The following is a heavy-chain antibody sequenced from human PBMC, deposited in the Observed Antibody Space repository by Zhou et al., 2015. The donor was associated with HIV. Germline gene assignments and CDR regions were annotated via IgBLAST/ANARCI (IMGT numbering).Heavy chain of an antibody. Sequence: QLVESGGGVFQPGKSVRLSCVASGFGFSSYGMHWVRQVPGKGLVWVSRISSDGDTTNYADSVKGRLTISRDNAKSTLYLQMNSLRVEDTAVYYCAHFEYSGSYFDFWGQGTLVTVSS. V-gene: IGHV3-74*02. CDR1: GFGFSSYG. CDR3: AHFEYSGSYFDF. D-gene: IGHD5-12*01. CDR2: ISSDGDTT. J-gene: IGHJ4*02.